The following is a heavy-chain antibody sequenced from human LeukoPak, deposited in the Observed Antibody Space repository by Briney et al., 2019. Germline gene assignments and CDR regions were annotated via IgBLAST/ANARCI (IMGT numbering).Heavy chain of an antibody. V-gene: IGHV1-18*01. CDR1: GYTFTSYG. CDR2: ISAYNGNT. Sequence: ASVKVSCKASGYTFTSYGISWVRQAPGQGLEWMGWISAYNGNTNYAQKLRGRVTMTTDTSTSTAYMELRSLRSDDTAVYYCARDRSYDFPPEEAFDIWGQGTMVTVSS. CDR3: ARDRSYDFPPEEAFDI. D-gene: IGHD3-3*01. J-gene: IGHJ3*02.